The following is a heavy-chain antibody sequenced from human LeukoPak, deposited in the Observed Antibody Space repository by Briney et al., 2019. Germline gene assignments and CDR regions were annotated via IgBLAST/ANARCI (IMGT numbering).Heavy chain of an antibody. V-gene: IGHV3-53*01. D-gene: IGHD2-21*01. J-gene: IGHJ4*02. CDR1: GFTFSTYS. CDR3: AKDYPGGEEVY. CDR2: IYSGGST. Sequence: GGSLRLSCAASGFTFSTYSMNWVRHPPGKGLEWVSIIYSGGSTYYADSVKGRFTISRDNSKNTLHLQMNNLRAEDTALYYCAKDYPGGEEVYWGQGTLVTVSS.